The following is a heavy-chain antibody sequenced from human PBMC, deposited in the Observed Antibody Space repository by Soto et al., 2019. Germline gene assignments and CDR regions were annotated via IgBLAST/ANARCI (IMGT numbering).Heavy chain of an antibody. J-gene: IGHJ4*02. CDR1: GGTFSSLA. D-gene: IGHD3-10*01. V-gene: IGHV1-69*06. Sequence: LVQSGAEVKKPGSSVKVSCKASGGTFSSLAISWVRQAPGQGLEWMGGLVPVFGTANYAQKFQDRVTITADKSTSTSYMELSSLRSEDTAVYYCARSPGVFDYWGQGTLVTVSS. CDR2: LVPVFGTA. CDR3: ARSPGVFDY.